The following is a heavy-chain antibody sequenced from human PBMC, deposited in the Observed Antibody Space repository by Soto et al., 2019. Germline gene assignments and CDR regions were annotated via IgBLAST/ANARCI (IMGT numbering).Heavy chain of an antibody. D-gene: IGHD3-3*01. J-gene: IGHJ4*01. CDR3: ARRHGARSNVFRSAFPLDF. CDR2: VNPHPGDS. CDR1: GYAFSAYY. Sequence: QVQLVQSGAEVKRPGASVKVSCQASGYAFSAYYIHWVRQAPGQGLEWMGWVNPHPGDSKYTEIFKGRVTLTSDTSTNTSYMDLTSLTSADTAVYYCARRHGARSNVFRSAFPLDFWGQGTLVAVSS. V-gene: IGHV1-2*02.